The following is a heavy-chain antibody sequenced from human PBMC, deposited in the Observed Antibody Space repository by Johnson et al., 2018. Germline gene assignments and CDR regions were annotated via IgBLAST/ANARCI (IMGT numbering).Heavy chain of an antibody. V-gene: IGHV4-59*01. D-gene: IGHD1-1*01. J-gene: IGHJ6*02. CDR1: GGSISSYY. CDR3: ARGEGGSGNYYYYGMDV. CDR2: IYYSGST. Sequence: QVQLQESGPGLVKXSETLSLTCTVSGGSISSYYWSWIRQPPGKGLEWIGYIYYSGSTNYNPSLKSRVTIAVDTSKNQFSLKLSPVTAADTAGYYCARGEGGSGNYYYYGMDVWGQGTTVTVSS.